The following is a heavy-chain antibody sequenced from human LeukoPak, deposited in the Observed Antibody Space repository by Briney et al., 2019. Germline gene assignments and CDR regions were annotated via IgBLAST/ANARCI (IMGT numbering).Heavy chain of an antibody. Sequence: ASVKVSCKASGYTFTGYYMHWVRQAPGQGLEWMGWINPNSGGTNYAQKFQGRVTMTRDTSISTAYMELSSLRSEDTAVYYCARGEFGCSGGSCDYYYYYYMDVWGKGTTVTVSS. CDR2: INPNSGGT. D-gene: IGHD2-15*01. J-gene: IGHJ6*03. V-gene: IGHV1-2*02. CDR1: GYTFTGYY. CDR3: ARGEFGCSGGSCDYYYYYYMDV.